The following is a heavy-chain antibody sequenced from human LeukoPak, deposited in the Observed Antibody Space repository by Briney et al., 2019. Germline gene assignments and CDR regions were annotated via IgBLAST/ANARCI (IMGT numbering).Heavy chain of an antibody. CDR2: LSGSGRTT. D-gene: IGHD6-19*01. Sequence: GGSLRLSCTVSGCTFSSYAMNWVRQAPGKGLEWVSSLSGSGRTTYYADSVKGRFTISRDNSKNTVFLQMDSLSAEDTALYYCAKDTSSVWCDDFDSWGQGTLVTVSS. J-gene: IGHJ4*02. V-gene: IGHV3-23*01. CDR1: GCTFSSYA. CDR3: AKDTSSVWCDDFDS.